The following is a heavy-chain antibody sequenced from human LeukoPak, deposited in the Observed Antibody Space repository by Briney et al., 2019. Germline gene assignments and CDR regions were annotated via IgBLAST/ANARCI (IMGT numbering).Heavy chain of an antibody. D-gene: IGHD5-18*01. Sequence: PGGSLRLSCAASGFTFSDYGMHWVRQAPGKGLEWVAFIRSDGNNKYYADSVKGRFTISRDNSKNTLYLQMNSLRVEDTGVYHCAKDWGYTTMVSYYFDYWGQGALVTVSS. J-gene: IGHJ4*02. V-gene: IGHV3-30*02. CDR3: AKDWGYTTMVSYYFDY. CDR1: GFTFSDYG. CDR2: IRSDGNNK.